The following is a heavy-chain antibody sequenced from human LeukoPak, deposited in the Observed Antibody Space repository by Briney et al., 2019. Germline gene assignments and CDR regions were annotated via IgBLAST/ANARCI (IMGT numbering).Heavy chain of an antibody. J-gene: IGHJ6*02. Sequence: SETLSLTCTVSGGSISSYYWSWIRQPPGKGLEWIGYIYYSGSTNYNPSLKSRVTISVDTSKNQFSLKLSSETAADTAVYYCARARQPYYYYGMDVWGQGTTVTVSS. V-gene: IGHV4-59*01. D-gene: IGHD5-18*01. CDR3: ARARQPYYYYGMDV. CDR2: IYYSGST. CDR1: GGSISSYY.